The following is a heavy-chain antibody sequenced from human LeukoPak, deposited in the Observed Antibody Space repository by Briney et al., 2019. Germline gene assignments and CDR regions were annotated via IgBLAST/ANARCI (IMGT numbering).Heavy chain of an antibody. CDR3: AKQEYYYDNSGYDY. CDR1: GFTFSDYA. CDR2: VSGSDSST. J-gene: IGHJ4*02. V-gene: IGHV3-23*01. Sequence: GGSLRLSCAASGFTFSDYAMSWVRQAPGKGLEWVSAVSGSDSSTYYADSVKGRFTISGDNSKNTLYLQMNSLRAEDTAIYYCAKQEYYYDNSGYDYWGQGTLVTVSS. D-gene: IGHD3-22*01.